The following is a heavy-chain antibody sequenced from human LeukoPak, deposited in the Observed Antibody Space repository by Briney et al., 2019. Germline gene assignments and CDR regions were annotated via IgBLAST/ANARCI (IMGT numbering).Heavy chain of an antibody. CDR2: ISGRSDII. J-gene: IGHJ4*02. V-gene: IGHV3-11*01. CDR3: MVVGNYGSGSFDY. Sequence: GGSLRLSCAASGFIFSDYYMSWIRQAPGKGLEWVSYISGRSDIIYYSDSVKGRFTISRDNAKNSLFLQMSSLRAEDTALYYCMVVGNYGSGSFDYWGQGTLVTVSS. CDR1: GFIFSDYY. D-gene: IGHD3-10*01.